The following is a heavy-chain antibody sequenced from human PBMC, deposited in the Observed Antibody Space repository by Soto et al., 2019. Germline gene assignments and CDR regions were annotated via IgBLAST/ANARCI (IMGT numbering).Heavy chain of an antibody. J-gene: IGHJ3*02. CDR1: GGSISSYY. D-gene: IGHD3-22*01. CDR2: IYYSGST. V-gene: IGHV4-59*01. Sequence: PSETLSITCTVSGGSISSYYWSWIRQPPGKGLEWIGYIYYSGSTNYNPSLKSRVTISVDTSKNQFSLKLSSVTAADTAVYYCASSLENYYDSSGYAFDIWGQGTMVTVSS. CDR3: ASSLENYYDSSGYAFDI.